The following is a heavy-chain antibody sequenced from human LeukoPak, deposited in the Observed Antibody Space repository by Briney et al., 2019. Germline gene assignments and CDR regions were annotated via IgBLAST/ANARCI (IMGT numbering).Heavy chain of an antibody. J-gene: IGHJ2*01. CDR2: IYTSGDT. CDR3: ARDPSSWYFDL. CDR1: GGSISTTY. V-gene: IGHV4-4*07. Sequence: PSETLSLTCTVSGGSISTTYLSWLRQPAGKGLEWIGRIYTSGDTNYNPSLKSRVTMSVDTSKNQFSLRLASVTAADTALYYCARDPSSWYFDLWGRGTQVTVSS.